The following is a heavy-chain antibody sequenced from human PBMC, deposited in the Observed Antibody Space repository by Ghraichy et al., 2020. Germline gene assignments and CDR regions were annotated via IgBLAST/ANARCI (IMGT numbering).Heavy chain of an antibody. V-gene: IGHV3-23*01. D-gene: IGHD3-16*01. CDR2: ISKSGGDT. Sequence: GGSLRLSCAASGFSFSMFSMTWVRQAPGKGLEWVSSISKSGGDTFYADSVKGRFTISRDNSKNTVYLQMNSLRGEDTAVYYCAKGAISLGDCWGQGALVTVSS. CDR3: AKGAISLGDC. CDR1: GFSFSMFS. J-gene: IGHJ4*02.